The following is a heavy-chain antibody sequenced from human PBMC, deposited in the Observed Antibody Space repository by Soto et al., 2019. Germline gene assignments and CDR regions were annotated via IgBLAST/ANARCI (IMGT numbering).Heavy chain of an antibody. J-gene: IGHJ4*02. CDR1: GYTFTSYA. Sequence: QIYLVQSGAEVKEPGASVKVSCKASGYTFTSYAISWVRQAPGQGLEWMGWLSAYNGNTNYAQNLQGRVTVTTDTSTDTAYMELRSLRSDDTAVYYCATVVGAVPYWGQGTLVTVSS. D-gene: IGHD1-26*01. CDR2: LSAYNGNT. V-gene: IGHV1-18*01. CDR3: ATVVGAVPY.